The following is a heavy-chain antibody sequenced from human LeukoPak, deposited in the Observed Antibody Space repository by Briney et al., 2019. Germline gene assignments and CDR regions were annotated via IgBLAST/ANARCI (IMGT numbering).Heavy chain of an antibody. CDR3: ARPLGIEPIDAFDI. J-gene: IGHJ3*02. CDR2: IYYSGST. CDR1: GGSISSYY. Sequence: PSETLSLTCTVSGGSISSYYWSWIRQPPGKGLEWIGYIYYSGSTNYNPSLKSRVTISVDTSKNQFSLKLSSVTAADTAVYYCARPLGIEPIDAFDIWGQGTMVTVSS. V-gene: IGHV4-59*01. D-gene: IGHD1-20*01.